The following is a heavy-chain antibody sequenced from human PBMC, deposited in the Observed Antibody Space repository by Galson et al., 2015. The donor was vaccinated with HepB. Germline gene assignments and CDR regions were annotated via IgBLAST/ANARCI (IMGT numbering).Heavy chain of an antibody. J-gene: IGHJ5*02. V-gene: IGHV3-21*01. Sequence: SLRLSCAASGFTFSSYSMNWVRQAPGKGLEWVSSISSSSSYIYYADSVKGRFTISRDNAKNSLYLQMNSLRAEDTAVYYYARDENGDRERWFDPWGQGTLVTVSS. CDR1: GFTFSSYS. CDR2: ISSSSSYI. D-gene: IGHD4-17*01. CDR3: ARDENGDRERWFDP.